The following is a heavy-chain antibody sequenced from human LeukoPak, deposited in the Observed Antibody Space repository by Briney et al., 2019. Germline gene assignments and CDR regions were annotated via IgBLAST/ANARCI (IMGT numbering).Heavy chain of an antibody. CDR1: GFTLSDYW. CDR2: FTNDGSGA. J-gene: IGHJ4*02. CDR3: ASSGYGHFYYDY. D-gene: IGHD3-10*01. V-gene: IGHV3-74*01. Sequence: GGSLRLSCAASGFTLSDYWMHWVRQVPGKGLMWISRFTNDGSGAGYADSVMARFIISRDDTKNTLYLQMNSLRAEDTAVYYCASSGYGHFYYDYWGQGAVVTVSS.